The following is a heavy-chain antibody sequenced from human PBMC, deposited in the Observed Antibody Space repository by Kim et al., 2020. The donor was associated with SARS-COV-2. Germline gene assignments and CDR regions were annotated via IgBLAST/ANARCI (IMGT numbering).Heavy chain of an antibody. V-gene: IGHV4-4*02. Sequence: SETLSLTCAVSGGSISSSNWWSWVRQPPGKGLEWIGEIYHSGSTNYNPSLKSRVTISVDKSKNQFSLKLSSVTAADTAVYYCARLSGSWETYYYYGMDVWGQGTTVTVSS. J-gene: IGHJ6*02. D-gene: IGHD6-13*01. CDR3: ARLSGSWETYYYYGMDV. CDR1: GGSISSSNW. CDR2: IYHSGST.